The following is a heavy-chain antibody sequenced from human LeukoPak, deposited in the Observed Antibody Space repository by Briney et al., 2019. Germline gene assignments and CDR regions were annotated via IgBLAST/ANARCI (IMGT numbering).Heavy chain of an antibody. D-gene: IGHD3-22*01. CDR2: IYYSGST. J-gene: IGHJ3*02. CDR1: GGPISSSSYY. V-gene: IGHV4-39*01. CDR3: ASYKRRDSSGYYCDAFDI. Sequence: PSETLSLTCTVSGGPISSSSYYWGWIRQPPGKGLEWIGSIYYSGSTYYNPSLKSRVTISVDTSKNQFSLKLSSVTAADTAVYYCASYKRRDSSGYYCDAFDIWGQGTMVTVSS.